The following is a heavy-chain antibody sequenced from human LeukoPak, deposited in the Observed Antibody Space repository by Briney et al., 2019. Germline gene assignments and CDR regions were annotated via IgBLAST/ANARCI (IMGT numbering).Heavy chain of an antibody. Sequence: PARSLRISCAAAGVTSISYAMQCGRQAPRGELGWGAGISYDRSKKYYADSVKGRFTISRDNSKNTLYLQMNSLRADDTAVYYCAKDHSGSYQLDYWGQGTLVTVSS. CDR3: AKDHSGSYQLDY. CDR1: GVTSISYA. D-gene: IGHD1-26*01. CDR2: ISYDRSKK. J-gene: IGHJ4*02. V-gene: IGHV3-30-3*01.